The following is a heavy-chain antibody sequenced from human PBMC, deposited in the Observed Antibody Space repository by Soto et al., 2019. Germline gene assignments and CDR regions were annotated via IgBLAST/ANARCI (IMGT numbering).Heavy chain of an antibody. CDR2: ISWNSGSI. Sequence: VQLVESGGGLVQPGRSLRLSCAASGFTFDDYAMHWVRQAPGKGLEWVSGISWNSGSIGYADSVKGRFTISRDNAKNSLYLQMNSLRAEDTALYYCAKDKSSGWYGDDAFDIWGQGTMVTVSS. CDR3: AKDKSSGWYGDDAFDI. CDR1: GFTFDDYA. D-gene: IGHD6-19*01. J-gene: IGHJ3*02. V-gene: IGHV3-9*01.